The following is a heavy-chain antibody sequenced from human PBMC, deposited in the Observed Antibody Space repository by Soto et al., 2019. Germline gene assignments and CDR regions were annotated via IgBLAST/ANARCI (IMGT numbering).Heavy chain of an antibody. Sequence: QVQLVQSGAEVKKPGSSVKVSCKASGGTFSSYAISWVRQAPGQGLEWMGGIIPIFGTANYAQKFQGRVTITADEATSTAYMALSSLRSEDTAVYYCARGRRVVEWAYYYYGMDVWGQGTTVTVSS. CDR1: GGTFSSYA. D-gene: IGHD3-3*01. CDR3: ARGRRVVEWAYYYYGMDV. J-gene: IGHJ6*02. CDR2: IIPIFGTA. V-gene: IGHV1-69*01.